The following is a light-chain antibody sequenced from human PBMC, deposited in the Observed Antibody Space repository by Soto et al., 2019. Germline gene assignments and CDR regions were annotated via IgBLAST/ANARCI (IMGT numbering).Light chain of an antibody. V-gene: IGLV1-40*01. CDR2: GNY. J-gene: IGLJ1*01. CDR1: SSNIGAGYD. CDR3: QSYDSSLSGFYV. Sequence: QPVLTQPPSVSGAPGQRVTISCTGSSSNIGAGYDVHWYQQLPGTAPKVLIFGNYNRPSGVPDRFSGSKSGTSASLAITGLQAEDEADYYCQSYDSSLSGFYVFGTGTKVTVL.